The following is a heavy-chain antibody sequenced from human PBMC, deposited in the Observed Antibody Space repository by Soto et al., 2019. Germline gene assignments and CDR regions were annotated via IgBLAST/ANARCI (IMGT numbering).Heavy chain of an antibody. D-gene: IGHD3-22*01. Sequence: GGSLRLSCAVSGFNVRSYWMSWVRQAPGKGLEWVASIKEDGSEIYYLQSVRGRFAISRDNSKNTLYLQMNSLRAEDTAVYYCARPLYYYDSSGYYFGYWGQGTLVTVSS. V-gene: IGHV3-7*03. CDR3: ARPLYYYDSSGYYFGY. CDR1: GFNVRSYW. CDR2: IKEDGSEI. J-gene: IGHJ4*02.